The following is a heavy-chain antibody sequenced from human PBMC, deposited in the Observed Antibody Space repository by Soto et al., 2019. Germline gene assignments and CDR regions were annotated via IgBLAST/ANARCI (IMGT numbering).Heavy chain of an antibody. CDR3: ARGVYP. CDR1: GGSINSGGYY. Sequence: QVQLQESGPGLVKPSQTLSLTCTVSGGSINSGGYYWSWIRQHPGKGLEWIGYIYNSVITYYNPSITSRVTPAPNTSEHPCPLTLSSVTAAATAVYYCARGVYPWGQGTLVTVSS. D-gene: IGHD6-13*01. CDR2: IYNSVIT. V-gene: IGHV4-31*03. J-gene: IGHJ5*02.